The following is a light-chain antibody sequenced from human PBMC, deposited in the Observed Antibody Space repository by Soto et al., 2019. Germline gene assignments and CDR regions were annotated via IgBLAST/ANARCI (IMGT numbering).Light chain of an antibody. J-gene: IGKJ1*01. V-gene: IGKV1-39*01. CDR1: QSISSY. CDR3: QQSYSTPRT. Sequence: DIQMTQSPSSLSASVGDRVTITCRASQSISSYLNWYQQKPGKAPKLLIYAASSLQSGDPSRFSGSGSGTDFTLTISSLQPEDFATYYCQQSYSTPRTFGQGTKVDIK. CDR2: AAS.